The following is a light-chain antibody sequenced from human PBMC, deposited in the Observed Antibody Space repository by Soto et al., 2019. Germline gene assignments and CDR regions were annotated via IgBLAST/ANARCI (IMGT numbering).Light chain of an antibody. Sequence: DIVMTQSQLSLPVTPGEPASISFRSSQSLLRSNGYNYLDWYLQRPGHSPQLLIYLASNRASGVPDRFSGSGSGTDFTLKISRVEAEDVGVYYCMQALQAGGFTFAPGTKVDV. CDR3: MQALQAGGFT. CDR1: QSLLRSNGYNY. J-gene: IGKJ3*01. CDR2: LAS. V-gene: IGKV2-28*01.